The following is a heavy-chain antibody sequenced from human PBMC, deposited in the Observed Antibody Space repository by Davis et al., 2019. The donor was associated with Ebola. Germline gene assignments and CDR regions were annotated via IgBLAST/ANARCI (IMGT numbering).Heavy chain of an antibody. J-gene: IGHJ6*03. CDR3: ARDLIAADIYYYYYMDV. V-gene: IGHV1-69*13. Sequence: SVKVSCKASGYTFTSYGISWVRQAPGQGLEWMGGIIPIFGTANYAQKFQGRVTITADESTSTAYMELSSLRSEDTAVYYCARDLIAADIYYYYYMDVWGKGTTVTVSS. CDR2: IIPIFGTA. D-gene: IGHD6-6*01. CDR1: GYTFTSYG.